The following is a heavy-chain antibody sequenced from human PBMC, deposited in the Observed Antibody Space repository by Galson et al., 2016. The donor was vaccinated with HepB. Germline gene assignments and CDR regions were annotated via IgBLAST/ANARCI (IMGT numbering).Heavy chain of an antibody. J-gene: IGHJ2*01. CDR2: ISTGSSYI. CDR3: ARTNSSSWDHWHFDL. Sequence: SLRLSCAASGFTFSDYYMSWIRQAPGKGLEWVSFISTGSSYIKTADSVKGRFTISRDNVKNSLSLQMNSLRAEDTAVYYCARTNSSSWDHWHFDLWGRGTLVT. V-gene: IGHV3-11*06. CDR1: GFTFSDYY. D-gene: IGHD6-6*01.